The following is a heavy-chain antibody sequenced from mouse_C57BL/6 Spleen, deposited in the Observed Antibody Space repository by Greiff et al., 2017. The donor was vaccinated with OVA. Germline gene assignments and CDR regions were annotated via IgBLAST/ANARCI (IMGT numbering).Heavy chain of an antibody. Sequence: EVQLQQSGPELVKPGASVKISCKASGYTFTDYYMNWVKQSPGKSLEWIGDINPNNGGTSYNQTFKGQATLTVDKSSSTAYLELRSRTSEDSADYNCARGSTTLVVDGYFDVWGTGTTVTVSS. D-gene: IGHD1-1*01. CDR2: INPNNGGT. J-gene: IGHJ1*03. CDR3: ARGSTTLVVDGYFDV. V-gene: IGHV1-26*01. CDR1: GYTFTDYY.